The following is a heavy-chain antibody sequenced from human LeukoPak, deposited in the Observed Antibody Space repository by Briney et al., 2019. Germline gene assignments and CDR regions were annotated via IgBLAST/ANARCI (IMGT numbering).Heavy chain of an antibody. V-gene: IGHV1-69*13. CDR1: GGTFSSYA. CDR3: ARSAPLYYYDSSGYYGRIFDY. CDR2: IIPIFGTA. D-gene: IGHD3-22*01. Sequence: ASVKVSCKASGGTFSSYAISWVRQAPGQGLEWMGGIIPIFGTANYAQKFQGRVTITADESTSTAYMELSSLRSEDTAVYYCARSAPLYYYDSSGYYGRIFDYWGQGTLVTVSS. J-gene: IGHJ4*02.